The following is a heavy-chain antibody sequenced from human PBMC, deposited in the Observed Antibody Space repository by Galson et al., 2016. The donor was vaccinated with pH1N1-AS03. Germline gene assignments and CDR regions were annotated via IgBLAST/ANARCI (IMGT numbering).Heavy chain of an antibody. V-gene: IGHV1-3*01. CDR2: INPVNGNT. CDR1: GYSFTRYA. Sequence: SVKVSCKASGYSFTRYAVHWVRQAPGQRLEWMGWINPVNGNTKYSQKFQGRVTITRDTSATTVYMELSSLRSDDTAVYYCARDLSRLGDYGYWGQGTLVTVSS. CDR3: ARDLSRLGDYGY. D-gene: IGHD3-16*01. J-gene: IGHJ4*02.